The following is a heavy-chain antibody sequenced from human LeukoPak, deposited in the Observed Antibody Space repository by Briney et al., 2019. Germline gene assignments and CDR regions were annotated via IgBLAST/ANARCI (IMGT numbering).Heavy chain of an antibody. J-gene: IGHJ4*02. V-gene: IGHV3-74*01. Sequence: GGSLRLSCAASGFTFSRYWMHWVRQAPGKGLVWVSRIDEYGTTINYADSVKGRFTISRNIAGDTLFLQMNSLRAEDTGVYYCATDLSGRQDYWGQGTLVTVSS. CDR2: IDEYGTTI. D-gene: IGHD5-12*01. CDR1: GFTFSRYW. CDR3: ATDLSGRQDY.